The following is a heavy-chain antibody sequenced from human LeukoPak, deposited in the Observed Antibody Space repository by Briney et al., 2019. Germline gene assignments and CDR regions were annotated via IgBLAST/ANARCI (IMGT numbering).Heavy chain of an antibody. J-gene: IGHJ6*02. CDR1: GSTVSSNY. Sequence: GGSLRLSCAASGSTVSSNYMSWVRQAPGKGLEWVSVIYSGGSTYYADSVKGRFTISRHNSKNTLYLQMNSLRAEDTAVYYCARVETTYYYYGMDVWGQGTTVTVSS. CDR3: ARVETTYYYYGMDV. V-gene: IGHV3-53*04. D-gene: IGHD4-11*01. CDR2: IYSGGST.